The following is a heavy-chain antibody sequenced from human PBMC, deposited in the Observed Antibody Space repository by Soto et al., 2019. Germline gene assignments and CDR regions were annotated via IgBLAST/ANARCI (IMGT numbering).Heavy chain of an antibody. CDR3: ARRVAAAGIDAFDI. J-gene: IGHJ3*02. CDR2: IYHSGST. Sequence: SETLSLTCAVSSGSISSSNWWSWGRQPPGKGLEWIGEIYHSGSTNYNPSLKSRVTISVDTSKNQFSLKLSSVTAADTAVYYCARRVAAAGIDAFDIWGQGTMVTVSS. CDR1: SGSISSSNW. D-gene: IGHD6-13*01. V-gene: IGHV4-4*02.